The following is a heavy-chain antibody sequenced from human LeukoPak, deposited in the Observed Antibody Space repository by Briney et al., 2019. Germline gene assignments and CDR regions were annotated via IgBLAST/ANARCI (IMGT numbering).Heavy chain of an antibody. CDR1: GFTFSSYS. CDR3: ARYTYYYGSGSYFDYGTDV. J-gene: IGHJ6*02. D-gene: IGHD3-10*01. Sequence: PGGSLRLSCAASGFTFSSYSMNWVRQAPGKGLEWVSSISSSSSYIYYADSVKGRFTISRDNAKNSLYLQMNSLRAEDTAVYYCARYTYYYGSGSYFDYGTDVWGQGTTVTVSS. CDR2: ISSSSSYI. V-gene: IGHV3-21*01.